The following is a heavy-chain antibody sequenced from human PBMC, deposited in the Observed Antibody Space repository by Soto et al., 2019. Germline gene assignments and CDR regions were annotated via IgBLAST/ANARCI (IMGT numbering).Heavy chain of an antibody. CDR3: AKDLLVLMVYATDYGMDV. CDR1: GFTFSSYA. V-gene: IGHV3-23*01. J-gene: IGHJ6*02. D-gene: IGHD2-8*01. Sequence: PGGSLRLSCAASGFTFSSYAMSWVRQAPGKGLEWVSAISGIGGSTYYADSVKGRFTISRDNSKNTLYLQMNSLRAEDTAVYYCAKDLLVLMVYATDYGMDVWGQGTTVTVSS. CDR2: ISGIGGST.